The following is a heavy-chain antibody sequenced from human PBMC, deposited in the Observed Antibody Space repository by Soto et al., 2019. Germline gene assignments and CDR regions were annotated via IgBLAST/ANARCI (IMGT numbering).Heavy chain of an antibody. CDR3: ARDPSAAAPDY. J-gene: IGHJ4*02. D-gene: IGHD6-13*01. CDR2: ISYDGSNK. CDR1: GFTFSSYA. V-gene: IGHV3-30-3*01. Sequence: GGSVRLSCAASGFTFSSYAMHWVRQAPGKGLERVAVISYDGSNKYYADSVKGRFTISRDNSKNTLYLQMNSLRAEDTAVYYCARDPSAAAPDYWGQGTLVTVSS.